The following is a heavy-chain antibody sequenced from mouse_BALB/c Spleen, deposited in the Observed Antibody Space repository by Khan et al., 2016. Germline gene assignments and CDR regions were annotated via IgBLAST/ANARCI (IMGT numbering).Heavy chain of an antibody. CDR1: GFSLTNSG. CDR2: IWPGGST. J-gene: IGHJ3*01. D-gene: IGHD2-4*01. V-gene: IGHV2-9*02. CDR3: ARDDQDYDAWFAS. Sequence: QVQLKESGPGLVAPSQSLSITCTVSGFSLTNSGVHWIRQPPGKGLEWLGVIWPGGSTDYNSALMSRLSITTDNSQNQVSLKMISLQTDDTAMYDCARDDQDYDAWFASWGQGTLVIVSA.